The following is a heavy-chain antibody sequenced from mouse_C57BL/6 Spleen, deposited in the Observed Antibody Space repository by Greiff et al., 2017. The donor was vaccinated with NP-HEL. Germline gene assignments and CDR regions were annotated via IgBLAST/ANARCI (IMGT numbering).Heavy chain of an antibody. V-gene: IGHV1-19*01. CDR2: INPYNGGT. Sequence: EVQLQQSGPVLVKPGASVKMSCKASGYTFTDYYMNWVKQSHGKSLEWIGVINPYNGGTSYNQKFKGKATLTVDKSSSTAYMELNSLTSEDSAVYYCARAYEDYFDYWGQGTTLTVSS. J-gene: IGHJ2*01. D-gene: IGHD6-5*01. CDR1: GYTFTDYY. CDR3: ARAYEDYFDY.